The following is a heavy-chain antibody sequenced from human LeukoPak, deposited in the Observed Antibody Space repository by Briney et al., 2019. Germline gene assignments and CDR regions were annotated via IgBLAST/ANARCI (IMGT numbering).Heavy chain of an antibody. CDR3: ARAFSSSSRLYPSRNDY. Sequence: ASVKVSCKASGYTFTGYYMHWVRQAPGQGLEWMGWINPNSGGTNYAQKFQGRVTMTRDTSISTAYMELSRLGSDDTAVYYCARAFSSSSRLYPSRNDYWGQGTLVTVSS. V-gene: IGHV1-2*02. D-gene: IGHD6-6*01. J-gene: IGHJ4*02. CDR2: INPNSGGT. CDR1: GYTFTGYY.